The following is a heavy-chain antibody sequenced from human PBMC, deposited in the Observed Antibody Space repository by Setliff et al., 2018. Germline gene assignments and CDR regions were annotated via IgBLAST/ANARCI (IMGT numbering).Heavy chain of an antibody. D-gene: IGHD2-2*01. Sequence: VASVKVSCKAFGYTFAKYGTSWVRQAPGQGLEWMGWISGYNGYTVYAQKLQGRVTLTTDTSTGTAYMEVRSLRSDDTVQYYCVRDRAAIVVGPPTAAFDIWGQGTMVTVSS. CDR3: VRDRAAIVVGPPTAAFDI. V-gene: IGHV1-18*01. CDR1: GYTFAKYG. CDR2: ISGYNGYT. J-gene: IGHJ3*02.